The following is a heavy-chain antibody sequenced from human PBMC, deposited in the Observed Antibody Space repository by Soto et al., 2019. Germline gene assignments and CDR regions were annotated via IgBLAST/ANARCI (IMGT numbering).Heavy chain of an antibody. Sequence: QVQLVQSGAEVRKPGSSVKVSCKASGGTFSRHAISWVRQAPGQGLEWMGGIIPIFGTANHAQKFQGRVTIIADESTITVYMELSSLISEDTAMYYCARGWGYDSNDYYYAYWGQGTLVIVSS. CDR3: ARGWGYDSNDYYYAY. CDR1: GGTFSRHA. D-gene: IGHD3-22*01. CDR2: IIPIFGTA. V-gene: IGHV1-69*01. J-gene: IGHJ4*02.